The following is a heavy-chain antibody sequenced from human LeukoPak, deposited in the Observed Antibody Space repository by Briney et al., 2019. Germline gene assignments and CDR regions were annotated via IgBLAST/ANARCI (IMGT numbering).Heavy chain of an antibody. J-gene: IGHJ6*02. CDR1: RYTFTGYY. D-gene: IGHD3-10*01. V-gene: IGHV1-2*02. CDR3: ARDSTMVRGRLNYYGMDV. Sequence: ASVKVSCKASRYTFTGYYMHWVRQAPGQGLEWMGWINPNSGGTNYAQKFQGRVTMTRDTSISTAYMELSRLRSDDTAVYYCARDSTMVRGRLNYYGMDVWGQGTTVTVSS. CDR2: INPNSGGT.